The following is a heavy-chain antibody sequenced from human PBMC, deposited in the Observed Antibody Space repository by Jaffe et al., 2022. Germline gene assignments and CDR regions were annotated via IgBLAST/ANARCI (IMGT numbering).Heavy chain of an antibody. J-gene: IGHJ4*02. CDR1: GFTFSSYA. CDR3: AKGLNNWNLHY. CDR2: ISGSGGTT. V-gene: IGHV3-23*01. Sequence: EVQLLESGGGLVQPGGSLRLSCAASGFTFSSYAMSWVRQAPGKGLEWVSAISGSGGTTFYADSVKGRFTISRDNSKNTVYLQMNSLRADDTAVHYCAKGLNNWNLHYWGQGTLVTVSS. D-gene: IGHD1-20*01.